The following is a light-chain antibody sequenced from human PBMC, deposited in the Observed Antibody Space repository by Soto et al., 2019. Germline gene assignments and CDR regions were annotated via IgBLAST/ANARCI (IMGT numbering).Light chain of an antibody. V-gene: IGKV3-20*01. Sequence: EVVMTQSPCTLSLSPGERATISCRASQSVAANYLAWYQQQRGQAHSLLIYGASSRATGFPDRFSGSGSGTDFTFTISRLEPEDFSVSYCHQYGNAPVTFGRGTKVDIK. CDR3: HQYGNAPVT. CDR1: QSVAANY. J-gene: IGKJ3*01. CDR2: GAS.